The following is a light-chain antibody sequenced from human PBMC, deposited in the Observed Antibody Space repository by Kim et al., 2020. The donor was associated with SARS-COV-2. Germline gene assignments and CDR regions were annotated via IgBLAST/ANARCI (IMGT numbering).Light chain of an antibody. V-gene: IGLV2-14*03. CDR3: GSYTSTNTRI. CDR1: SSDVGGYDY. Sequence: GQSFTISCTGTSSDVGGYDYVSWYQQYPGKATQVIVYAVSRRPSGVSNRFSGSKSGNTASLTISGLRAEDEADYYCGSYTSTNTRIFGTGTKVTVL. CDR2: AVS. J-gene: IGLJ1*01.